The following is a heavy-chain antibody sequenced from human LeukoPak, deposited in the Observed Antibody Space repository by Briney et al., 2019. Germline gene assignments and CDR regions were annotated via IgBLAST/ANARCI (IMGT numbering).Heavy chain of an antibody. V-gene: IGHV1-69*01. CDR1: GGTFSSYA. CDR3: ARGNDFWSGFDY. J-gene: IGHJ4*02. CDR2: IIPIFGTA. Sequence: GSSVKVSCKASGGTFSSYAISWVRQAPGQGLEWMGGIIPIFGTANYAQKFQGRVTITADESTSTAYKELSSLRSEDTAVYYCARGNDFWSGFDYWGQGTLVTVSS. D-gene: IGHD3-3*01.